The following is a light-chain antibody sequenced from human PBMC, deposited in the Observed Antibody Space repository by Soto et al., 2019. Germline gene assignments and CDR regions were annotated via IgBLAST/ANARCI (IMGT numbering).Light chain of an antibody. CDR3: QHYNTYAWT. CDR1: QSISTY. V-gene: IGKV1-5*03. J-gene: IGKJ1*01. CDR2: KAS. Sequence: DIQMTQSPSTLSASVGDRVTITCRASQSISTYLAWYQQKPGKAPKLLIYKASSLTSGVPSRFSGGGSGTDFTLTISSLQPDDSATYYCQHYNTYAWTFGLGTK.